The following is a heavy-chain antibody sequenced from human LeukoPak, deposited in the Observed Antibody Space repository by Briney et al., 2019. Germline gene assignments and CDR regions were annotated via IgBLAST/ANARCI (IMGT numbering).Heavy chain of an antibody. CDR3: ARVGYCSSTSCYRRYCFDY. D-gene: IGHD2-2*01. Sequence: SETLSLTCVVYGWAFSGYYWTWIRQPPGKGLEWIGEINHSGSTNYNPSLKSRVTISVDQSKSQFSLKLSSVTAADTAVYYGARVGYCSSTSCYRRYCFDYWGEGTLVTVSS. CDR1: GWAFSGYY. J-gene: IGHJ4*02. V-gene: IGHV4-34*01. CDR2: INHSGST.